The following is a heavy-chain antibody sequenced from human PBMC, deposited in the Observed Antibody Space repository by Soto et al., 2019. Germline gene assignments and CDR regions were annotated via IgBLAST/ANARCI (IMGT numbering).Heavy chain of an antibody. CDR1: GGSISSGGYY. CDR3: ARASTNTISYFDY. CDR2: IYYSGTT. V-gene: IGHV4-61*08. D-gene: IGHD5-12*01. Sequence: SETLSLTCTVSGGSISSGGYYWSWIRQHPGKGLEWIGYIYYSGTTNYNPSLSSRVTTSVDTSKNQFSLKLTSITAADTAVYYCARASTNTISYFDYWGQGILVTVSS. J-gene: IGHJ4*01.